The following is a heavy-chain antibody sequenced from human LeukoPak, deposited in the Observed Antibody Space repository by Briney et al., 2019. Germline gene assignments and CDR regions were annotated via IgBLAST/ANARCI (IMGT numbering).Heavy chain of an antibody. V-gene: IGHV3-7*01. D-gene: IGHD5-12*01. J-gene: IGHJ4*02. Sequence: GGFLRLSCAAFGFTFSNYWMSWVRQAPGKGLEWVANIKQDGSGKYYVDSVKGRFTISRDNAKNSLYLQMKSLRAEDTAVYYCAREGGYSGYVDYWGQGTLVTVSS. CDR3: AREGGYSGYVDY. CDR1: GFTFSNYW. CDR2: IKQDGSGK.